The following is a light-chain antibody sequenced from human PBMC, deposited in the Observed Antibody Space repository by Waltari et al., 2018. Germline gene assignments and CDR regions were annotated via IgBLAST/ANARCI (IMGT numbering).Light chain of an antibody. J-gene: IGKJ1*01. Sequence: DIQMTQSPSPLSASVGDRVTITCRASQSISSWLAWYQQKPGKAPKLLIYDASSFESGVPSRFSGSGSGTEFTLTISSLQSDDFGTYYCQQSKSYWTFGPGTKVEIK. CDR3: QQSKSYWT. CDR1: QSISSW. V-gene: IGKV1-5*01. CDR2: DAS.